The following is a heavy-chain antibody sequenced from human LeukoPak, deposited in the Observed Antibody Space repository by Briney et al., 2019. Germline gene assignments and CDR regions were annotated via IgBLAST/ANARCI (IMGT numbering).Heavy chain of an antibody. J-gene: IGHJ2*01. D-gene: IGHD2-2*01. Sequence: SQTLSLTCAVSGGSISSGGYSWSWIRQPPGKGLEWIGYIYHSGSTYYNPSLKSRVTISVDRSKNQFSLKLSSVTAADTAVYYCAREYQLLWAGYFDLWGRGTLVTVSS. CDR3: AREYQLLWAGYFDL. CDR2: IYHSGST. V-gene: IGHV4-30-2*01. CDR1: GGSISSGGYS.